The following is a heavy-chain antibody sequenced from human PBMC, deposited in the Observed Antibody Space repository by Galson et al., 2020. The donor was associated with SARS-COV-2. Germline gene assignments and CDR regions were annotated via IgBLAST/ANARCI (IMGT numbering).Heavy chain of an antibody. CDR3: ARDSGYDSGDRDDY. J-gene: IGHJ4*02. Sequence: SVKVSCKASGGTFSSYAISWVRQAPGQGPEWMGGIIPIFGTANYAQKFQGRVTITTDESTSTAYMELSSLRSEDTAVYYCARDSGYDSGDRDDYWGQGTLVTVSS. V-gene: IGHV1-69*05. CDR2: IIPIFGTA. CDR1: GGTFSSYA. D-gene: IGHD5-12*01.